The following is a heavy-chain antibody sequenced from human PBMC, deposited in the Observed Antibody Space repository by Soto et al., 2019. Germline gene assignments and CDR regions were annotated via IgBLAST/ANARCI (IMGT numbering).Heavy chain of an antibody. CDR2: IYYSGST. CDR3: ATDCGGDCLEYFQH. V-gene: IGHV4-31*03. D-gene: IGHD2-21*01. CDR1: GGSISSGGYY. Sequence: QVQLQESGPGLVKPSQTLSLTCTVSGGSISSGGYYWSWIRQHPGKGLEWIGYIYYSGSTYYNPYLKSRVTISVDTSKNQFSLKLSSVTAADTAVYYCATDCGGDCLEYFQHWGQGTLVTVSS. J-gene: IGHJ1*01.